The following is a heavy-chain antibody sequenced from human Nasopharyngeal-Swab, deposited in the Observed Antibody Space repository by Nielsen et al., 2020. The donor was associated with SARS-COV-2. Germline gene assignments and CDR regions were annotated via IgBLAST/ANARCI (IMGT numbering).Heavy chain of an antibody. J-gene: IGHJ6*02. V-gene: IGHV1-69*13. CDR1: GGTFSSYA. CDR2: IIPIFGTA. CDR3: ARDSYDILTGYYPPPYYGMDV. D-gene: IGHD3-9*01. Sequence: SVKVSCKASGGTFSSYAISWVRQAPGQGLEWMGGIIPIFGTANYAQKFQGRVTITADESTSTAYMELSSLRSEDTAVYYCARDSYDILTGYYPPPYYGMDVWGQGTTVTVSS.